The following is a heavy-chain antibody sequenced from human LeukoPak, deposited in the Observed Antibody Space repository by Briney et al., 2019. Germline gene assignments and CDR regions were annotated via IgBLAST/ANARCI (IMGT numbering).Heavy chain of an antibody. V-gene: IGHV4-34*01. CDR3: ARVNYRGRPYYYALDY. D-gene: IGHD3-22*01. J-gene: IGHJ4*02. Sequence: PSETLSLTRAVDGGSFSGYYGSWIRQPPGKGLEWIGEINHSGSTNYNPSLKSRVTISVDTSKNQFSLKLSSVTAADTAVYYCARVNYRGRPYYYALDYWGQGTLVTVSS. CDR1: GGSFSGYY. CDR2: INHSGST.